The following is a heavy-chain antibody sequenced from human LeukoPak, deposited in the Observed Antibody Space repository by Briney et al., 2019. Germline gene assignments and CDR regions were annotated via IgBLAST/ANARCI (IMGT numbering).Heavy chain of an antibody. V-gene: IGHV1-18*01. CDR1: GYTFTSYG. J-gene: IGHJ3*02. CDR3: ARDLANYDFWSDYTNAFDI. D-gene: IGHD3-3*01. Sequence: ASVKVSCKASGYTFTSYGLSWVRQAPGQGLEWVGWISAYNGKTNSAQKLQGRVTMTTDTSTSTAYMELRSLRSDDTAVYYCARDLANYDFWSDYTNAFDIWGQGTMVTVSS. CDR2: ISAYNGKT.